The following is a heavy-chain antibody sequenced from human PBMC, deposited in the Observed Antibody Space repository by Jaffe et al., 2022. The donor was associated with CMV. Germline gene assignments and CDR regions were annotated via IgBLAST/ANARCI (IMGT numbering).Heavy chain of an antibody. D-gene: IGHD3-22*01. CDR2: IYYSGST. Sequence: QVQLQESGPGLVKPSETLSLTCTVSGGSISSYYWSWIRQPPGKGLEWIGYIYYSGSTNYNPSLKSRVTISVDTSKNQFSLKLSSVTAADTAVYYCARRIGDDSSGYFEYDWGQGTLVTVSS. V-gene: IGHV4-59*08. CDR3: ARRIGDDSSGYFEYD. J-gene: IGHJ4*02. CDR1: GGSISSYY.